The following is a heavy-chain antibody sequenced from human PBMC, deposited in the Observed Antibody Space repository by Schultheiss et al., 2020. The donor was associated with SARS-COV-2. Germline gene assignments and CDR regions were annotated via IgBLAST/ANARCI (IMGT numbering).Heavy chain of an antibody. Sequence: SETLSLTCTVSGGSISSYYWSWIRQPPGKGLEWIGYIYYSGSTNYNPSLKSRVTISVDTSKNQFSLKLSSVTAADTAVYYCARHAVVVPAGHAFDIWGQGTMVTVSS. CDR1: GGSISSYY. CDR2: IYYSGST. V-gene: IGHV4-59*08. CDR3: ARHAVVVPAGHAFDI. J-gene: IGHJ3*02. D-gene: IGHD2-2*01.